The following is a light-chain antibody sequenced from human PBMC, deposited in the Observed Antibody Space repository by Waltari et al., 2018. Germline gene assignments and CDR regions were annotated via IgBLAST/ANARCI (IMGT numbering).Light chain of an antibody. CDR2: GAS. CDR1: QTITSY. J-gene: IGKJ2*01. CDR3: QQSYSSSYT. V-gene: IGKV1-39*01. Sequence: DIQMTQSPSPLSASVGDSVTISCRASQTITSYLNWYQQKPGKAPRLLIYGASTLQSGVPSRFSGSGSGTDFTLTISSLQPEDFATYYCQQSYSSSYTFGQGTKLEIK.